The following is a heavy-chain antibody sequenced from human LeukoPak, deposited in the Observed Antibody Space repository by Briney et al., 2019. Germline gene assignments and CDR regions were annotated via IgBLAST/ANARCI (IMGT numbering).Heavy chain of an antibody. D-gene: IGHD3-3*01. J-gene: IGHJ5*02. CDR2: IYYSGST. CDR1: GASIASGNYY. V-gene: IGHV4-31*03. CDR3: ARDAGTSYYDFWSGSHGSVWFDP. Sequence: PSQTLSLTCTVSGASIASGNYYWSWIRQHPGKGLEWIGYIYYSGSTYYNPSLKSRVTISVDTSKNQFSLKLSSVTAADTAVYYCARDAGTSYYDFWSGSHGSVWFDPWGQGTLVTVSS.